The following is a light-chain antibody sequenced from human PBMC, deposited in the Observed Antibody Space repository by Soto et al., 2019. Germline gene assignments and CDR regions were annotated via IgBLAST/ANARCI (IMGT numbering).Light chain of an antibody. Sequence: EIVLTQSPDTLSLSPGERATFSCRATQSITNNYVAWYQQKPGQAPRLLIYGASRRATGIPDRSSGSGSGTDFALSSTGLEPEDFAVDYCHQHLDSPNTFGQGTKLEIK. V-gene: IGKV3-20*01. CDR1: QSITNNY. CDR2: GAS. J-gene: IGKJ2*01. CDR3: HQHLDSPNT.